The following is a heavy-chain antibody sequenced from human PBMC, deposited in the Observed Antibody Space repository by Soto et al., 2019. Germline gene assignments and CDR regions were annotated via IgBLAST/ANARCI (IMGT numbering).Heavy chain of an antibody. CDR1: GGTFSSYT. V-gene: IGHV1-69*02. D-gene: IGHD5-12*01. J-gene: IGHJ5*02. Sequence: QVQLVQSGAEVKKPGSSVKVSCKASGGTFSSYTISWVRQAPGQGLEWMGRIIPILGIANYAQKFQGRVTITADKSTSTGYMELSSLRSEDTAVYYCASTPHVEMATQFDPWGQGTLVTVSS. CDR2: IIPILGIA. CDR3: ASTPHVEMATQFDP.